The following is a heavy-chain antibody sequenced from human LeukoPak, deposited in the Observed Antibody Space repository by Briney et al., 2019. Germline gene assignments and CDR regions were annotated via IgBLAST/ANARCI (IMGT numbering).Heavy chain of an antibody. Sequence: SETLSLTRTVSGGSISSYYWSWIRQPPGKGLEWIGYIYYSGSTNYNPSLKSRVTISVDTSKNQFSLKLSSVTAADTAVYYCASASSRGKLFDYWGQGTLVTVSS. CDR2: IYYSGST. D-gene: IGHD3-16*01. CDR3: ASASSRGKLFDY. V-gene: IGHV4-59*01. CDR1: GGSISSYY. J-gene: IGHJ4*02.